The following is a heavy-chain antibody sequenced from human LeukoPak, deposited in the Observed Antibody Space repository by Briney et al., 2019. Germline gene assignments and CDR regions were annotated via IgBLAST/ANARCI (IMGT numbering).Heavy chain of an antibody. Sequence: GGSLRLSCAASGFTFSSHGMHWVRQAPGKGLEWVAFIRYDGSNKYYADSVKGRFTISRDNSKNTLYLQMNSLRAEDTAVYYCAKWEDCSSTSCYLNWFDPWGQGTLVXVSS. CDR3: AKWEDCSSTSCYLNWFDP. CDR2: IRYDGSNK. J-gene: IGHJ5*02. V-gene: IGHV3-30*02. D-gene: IGHD2-2*01. CDR1: GFTFSSHG.